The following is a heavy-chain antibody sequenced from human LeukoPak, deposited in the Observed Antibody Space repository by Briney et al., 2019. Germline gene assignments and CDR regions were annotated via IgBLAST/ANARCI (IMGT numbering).Heavy chain of an antibody. CDR1: GFTFSTYE. D-gene: IGHD1-1*01. CDR2: ISSRGSAI. CDR3: ARDMEPDAFDI. V-gene: IGHV3-48*03. J-gene: IGHJ3*02. Sequence: GGSLRLSCAASGFTFSTYEMNWVRQAPGKGLEWVSYISSRGSAIYYADSVKGRFTISRDIAKTSLYLQMNSLRAEDTAIYYCARDMEPDAFDIWGQGTMVTVSS.